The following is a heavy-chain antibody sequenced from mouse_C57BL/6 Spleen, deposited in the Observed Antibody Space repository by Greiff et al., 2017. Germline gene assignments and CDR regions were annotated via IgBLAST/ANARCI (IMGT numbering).Heavy chain of an antibody. CDR3: ARDMYGSSIYAMDY. V-gene: IGHV1-22*01. J-gene: IGHJ4*01. D-gene: IGHD1-1*01. CDR2: INPNNGGT. CDR1: GYTFTDYN. Sequence: VQLQQSGPELVKPGASVKMSCKASGYTFTDYNMHWVKQSHGKSLEWIGYINPNNGGTSYNQKFKGKATLTVNKSSSTAYMELRSLTSEDSAVYYCARDMYGSSIYAMDYWGQGTSVTVSS.